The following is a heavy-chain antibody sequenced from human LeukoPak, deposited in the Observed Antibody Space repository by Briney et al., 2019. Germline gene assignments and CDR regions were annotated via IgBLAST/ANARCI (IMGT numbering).Heavy chain of an antibody. D-gene: IGHD2-21*02. CDR3: ARDRQGGDWGYYYYYYYMDV. V-gene: IGHV4-39*07. CDR1: GGSISSSSYY. J-gene: IGHJ6*03. Sequence: SETLSLTCTVSGGSISSSSYYWGWIRQPPGKGLEWIGSIYYSGSTYYNPSLKSRVTISVDTSKNQFSLKLSSVTAADTAVYYCARDRQGGDWGYYYYYYYMDVWGKGTTVTVSS. CDR2: IYYSGST.